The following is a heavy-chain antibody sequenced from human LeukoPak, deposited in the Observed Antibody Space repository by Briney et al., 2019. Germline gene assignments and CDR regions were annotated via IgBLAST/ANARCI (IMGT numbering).Heavy chain of an antibody. V-gene: IGHV4-34*01. Sequence: ASETLSLTCTVSGGAISGYYWNWIRQPPGKGLEWIGEINHSGSTNYNPSLKSRVTISVDTSKNQFSLKLSSVTAADTAVYYCARGMPYYDFWSGYQSFDYWGQGTLVAVSS. D-gene: IGHD3-3*01. CDR1: GGAISGYY. CDR3: ARGMPYYDFWSGYQSFDY. J-gene: IGHJ4*02. CDR2: INHSGST.